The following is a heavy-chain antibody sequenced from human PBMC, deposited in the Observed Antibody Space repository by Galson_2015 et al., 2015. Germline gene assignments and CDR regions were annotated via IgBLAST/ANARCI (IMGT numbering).Heavy chain of an antibody. D-gene: IGHD1-7*01. CDR2: TYYRSKWYN. J-gene: IGHJ5*02. CDR3: AREVYNWNYVLYWFDP. Sequence: CAISGDSVSSNSAAWNWIRQSPSRGLEWLGRTYYRSKWYNDYAVSVKSRITINPDTSKNQFSLQPNSVTPEDTAVYYCAREVYNWNYVLYWFDPWGQGTLVTVSS. CDR1: GDSVSSNSAA. V-gene: IGHV6-1*01.